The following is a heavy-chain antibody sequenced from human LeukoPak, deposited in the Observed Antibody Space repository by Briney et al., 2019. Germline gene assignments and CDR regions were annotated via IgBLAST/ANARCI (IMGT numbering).Heavy chain of an antibody. D-gene: IGHD3-22*01. CDR1: GFTFGSYG. V-gene: IGHV3-33*01. Sequence: TGGSLRLSCAASGFTFGSYGMHWVRQAPGKGLEWVAVIWYDGSNKYYADSVKGRFTTSRDNSKNTLYLQMNSLRAEDTAVYYCARDQYYDAGCYFDYRGQGTLVTVSS. CDR2: IWYDGSNK. CDR3: ARDQYYDAGCYFDY. J-gene: IGHJ4*02.